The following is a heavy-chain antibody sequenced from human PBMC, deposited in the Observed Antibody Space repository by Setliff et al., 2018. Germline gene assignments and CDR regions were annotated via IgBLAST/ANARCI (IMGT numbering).Heavy chain of an antibody. D-gene: IGHD6-6*01. J-gene: IGHJ4*02. CDR1: GGSISSGSYY. Sequence: SETLSLTCTVSGGSISSGSYYWGWIRQPPGKGLEWIGSIHHRGSTYYNPSLKSRVTTLIDTSKNHFSLKLSSVTAADTAVYYCARQTGEQLVDYWGQGTLVTVS. CDR3: ARQTGEQLVDY. CDR2: IHHRGST. V-gene: IGHV4-39*01.